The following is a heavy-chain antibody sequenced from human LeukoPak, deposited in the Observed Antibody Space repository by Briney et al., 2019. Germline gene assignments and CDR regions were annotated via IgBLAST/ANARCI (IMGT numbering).Heavy chain of an antibody. CDR2: ISGSGGST. CDR3: AGDGSGSWYYFDY. V-gene: IGHV3-23*01. Sequence: GGSLRLSCAASGFTFSSYAMSWVRQAPGKGLEWVSAISGSGGSTYYADSVKGRFTISRDNSKNTLYLQMNSLRAEDTAVYYCAGDGSGSWYYFDYWGQGTLVTVSS. D-gene: IGHD1-26*01. CDR1: GFTFSSYA. J-gene: IGHJ4*02.